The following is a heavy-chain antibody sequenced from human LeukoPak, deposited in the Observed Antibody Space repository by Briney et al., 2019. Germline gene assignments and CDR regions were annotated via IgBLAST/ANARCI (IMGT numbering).Heavy chain of an antibody. CDR1: GYTFTGYY. CDR2: INPNSGGT. V-gene: IGHV1-2*02. Sequence: ASVKVSCKASGYTFTGYYMHWVRQAPGQGLEWMGWINPNSGGTNYAQKFQGRVTMTRDTSISTAYMELSRLRSDDTAVYYCARLKWLGGYYYYYYGMDVWGQGTTVTVSS. J-gene: IGHJ6*02. D-gene: IGHD6-19*01. CDR3: ARLKWLGGYYYYYYGMDV.